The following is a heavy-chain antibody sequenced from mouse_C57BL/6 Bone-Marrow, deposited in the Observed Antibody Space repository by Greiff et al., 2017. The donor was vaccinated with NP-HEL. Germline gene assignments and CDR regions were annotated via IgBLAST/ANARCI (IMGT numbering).Heavy chain of an antibody. D-gene: IGHD1-1*01. CDR3: ARSIDDYYTDELFYARDY. CDR2: IRNKANGYTT. J-gene: IGHJ4*01. V-gene: IGHV7-3*01. CDR1: GFTFTDYY. Sequence: EVKLVESGGGLVQPGGSLSLSCAASGFTFTDYYMSWVRQPPGKALEWLVFIRNKANGYTTEYSASGRGRFTISRANYKRILYLIMNAFTAAASAPYFCARSIDDYYTDELFYARDYWGQGTSVTVSS.